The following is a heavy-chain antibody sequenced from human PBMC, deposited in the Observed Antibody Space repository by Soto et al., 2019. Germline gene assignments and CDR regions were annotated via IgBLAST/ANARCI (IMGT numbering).Heavy chain of an antibody. Sequence: EVQLLGSGGGLVQPGGSLRLSCAASGFSISTYGVTWVRQAPGKGLEWVSGVSGGGGGTHYADSVKGRFSISRDYSKNTVYLLMNSLRVDDTAVYYCARWNGFGDYWGQGTLVTVSS. V-gene: IGHV3-23*01. D-gene: IGHD1-1*01. J-gene: IGHJ4*02. CDR3: ARWNGFGDY. CDR2: VSGGGGGT. CDR1: GFSISTYG.